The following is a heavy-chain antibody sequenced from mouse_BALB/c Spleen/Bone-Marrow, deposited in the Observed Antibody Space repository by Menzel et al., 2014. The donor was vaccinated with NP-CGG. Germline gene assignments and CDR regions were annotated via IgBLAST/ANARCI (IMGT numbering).Heavy chain of an antibody. D-gene: IGHD2-10*02. J-gene: IGHJ4*01. CDR1: GYTFTDCA. Sequence: VQLQQSGPELVRPGVSVKISCKGSGYTFTDCAMHWVKQSHAKSLEWIGVISTYSGNTNYNQKFKGKATMTVDKSSSTAYMELARLTSEDSAIYYCARSEYGNSYAMDYWGQGTSVTVSS. CDR3: ARSEYGNSYAMDY. CDR2: ISTYSGNT. V-gene: IGHV1-67*01.